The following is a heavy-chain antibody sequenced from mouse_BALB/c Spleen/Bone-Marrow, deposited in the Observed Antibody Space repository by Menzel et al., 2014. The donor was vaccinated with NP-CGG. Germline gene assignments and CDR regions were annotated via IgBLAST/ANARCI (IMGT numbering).Heavy chain of an antibody. Sequence: EVKLMESGGGLVQPGGSLRLSCATSEFTFSDFYMEWVRQPPGKRLEWIAASRNKANDYTTEYSASVKGRFIVSRDTSQSILYLQMNALRAEDTAIYYCARDYYGSSYWYFDVWGAGTTVTVSS. CDR2: SRNKANDYTT. CDR3: ARDYYGSSYWYFDV. CDR1: EFTFSDFY. J-gene: IGHJ1*01. D-gene: IGHD1-1*01. V-gene: IGHV7-1*02.